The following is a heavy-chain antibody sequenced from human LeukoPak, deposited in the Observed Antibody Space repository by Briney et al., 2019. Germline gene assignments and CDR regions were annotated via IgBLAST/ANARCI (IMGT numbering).Heavy chain of an antibody. CDR3: AREVIQGAKRYNDYWYCMDV. CDR1: EFTFSNYW. CDR2: MNYDGSGT. D-gene: IGHD2-21*01. V-gene: IGHV3-74*01. J-gene: IGHJ6*04. Sequence: PGGSLRLSCEASEFTFSNYWMHWVRQAPGKGLVWVSRMNYDGSGTTYADSVKGRFTISRDNAKNTLYLQMNSLRAEDTAVYYWAREVIQGAKRYNDYWYCMDVWGEGTSVTVSS.